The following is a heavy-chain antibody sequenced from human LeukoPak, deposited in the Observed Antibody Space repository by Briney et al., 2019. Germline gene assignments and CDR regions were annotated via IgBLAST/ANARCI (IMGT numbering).Heavy chain of an antibody. V-gene: IGHV3-30*09. CDR2: ISDDANAI. CDR3: ARGAGASGGRDYYSDY. CDR1: GFIFSNHA. J-gene: IGHJ4*02. D-gene: IGHD6-13*01. Sequence: GRSLRLSCAASGFIFSNHALHWVRQAPGKGLEWVAVISDDANAIHYTHSVKGRFAISRDNSRNMLYLQMNSLRPEDTAVYYCARGAGASGGRDYYSDYWGQGVLVTVSS.